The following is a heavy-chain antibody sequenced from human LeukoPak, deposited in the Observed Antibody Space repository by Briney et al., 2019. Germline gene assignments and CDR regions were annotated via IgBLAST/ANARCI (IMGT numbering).Heavy chain of an antibody. J-gene: IGHJ5*02. CDR2: INHSGST. V-gene: IGHV4-34*01. D-gene: IGHD3-22*01. CDR1: GGSFSGYY. Sequence: SETLSLTCAVYGGSFSGYYWSWIRQPSGKGLEWIGEINHSGSTNYNPSLKSRVTISVDTSKNQFSLKLSSVTAADTAVYYCARSMRTMIVVVMRGNWFDPWGQGTLVTVSS. CDR3: ARSMRTMIVVVMRGNWFDP.